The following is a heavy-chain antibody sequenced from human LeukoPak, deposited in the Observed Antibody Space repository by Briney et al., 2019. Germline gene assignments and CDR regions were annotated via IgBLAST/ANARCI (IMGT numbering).Heavy chain of an antibody. CDR1: GGSFSGYY. J-gene: IGHJ4*02. V-gene: IGHV4-34*01. CDR2: INHSGST. Sequence: KPSETLSLTCAVYGGSFSGYYWSWIRQPPGKGLEWIGEINHSGSTNYNPSLKSRVTISVDTSKNQFSLKLSSVTAADTAVYYCAREEGPWYYWGQGTLVTVSS. CDR3: AREEGPWYY.